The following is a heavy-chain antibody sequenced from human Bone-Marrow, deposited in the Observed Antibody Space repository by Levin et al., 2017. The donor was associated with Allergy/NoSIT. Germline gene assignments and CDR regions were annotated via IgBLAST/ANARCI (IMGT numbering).Heavy chain of an antibody. CDR2: IYYSGST. CDR3: AGAISSSYYYYGMDV. Sequence: PSETLSLTCAVSGYSISSSNWWGWIRQPPGKGLEWIGYIYYSGSTYYNPSLKSRVTMSVDTSKNQFSLKLSSVTAVDTAVYYCAGAISSSYYYYGMDVWGQGTTVTVSS. J-gene: IGHJ6*02. CDR1: GYSISSSNW. D-gene: IGHD6-6*01. V-gene: IGHV4-28*01.